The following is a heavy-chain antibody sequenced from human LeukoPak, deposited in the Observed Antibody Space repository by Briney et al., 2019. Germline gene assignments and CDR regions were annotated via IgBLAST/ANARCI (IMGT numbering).Heavy chain of an antibody. J-gene: IGHJ5*02. CDR1: GYTFTTYY. CDR3: ARATVQWNIAAASDP. V-gene: IGHV1-46*01. D-gene: IGHD6-13*01. CDR2: INPSGGST. Sequence: ASVKVSCKASGYTFTTYYMHWVRQAPGQGLEWMGLINPSGGSTSYAQKFQGRVTMTRDTSTSTVYMELSSLRSEDTAVYYCARATVQWNIAAASDPWGQGTLVTVSS.